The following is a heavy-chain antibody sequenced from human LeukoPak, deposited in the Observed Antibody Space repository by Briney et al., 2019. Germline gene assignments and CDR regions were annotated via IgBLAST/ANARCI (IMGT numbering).Heavy chain of an antibody. Sequence: GGSLRLSCASTFTFSIYGMHWVRQAPGKGLEWVAFIQYDGTNKYYADSVKGRFTISRDNSRNTLYLQMNSLRAEDTAVYYCAGDRTAYSYGTLFDYWGQGTLVTVSS. CDR2: IQYDGTNK. D-gene: IGHD5-12*01. J-gene: IGHJ4*02. V-gene: IGHV3-30*02. CDR3: AGDRTAYSYGTLFDY. CDR1: TFTFSIYG.